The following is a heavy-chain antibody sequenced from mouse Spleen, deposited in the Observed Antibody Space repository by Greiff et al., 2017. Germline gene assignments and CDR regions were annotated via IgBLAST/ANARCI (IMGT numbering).Heavy chain of an antibody. CDR2: IDPSDSYT. V-gene: IGHV1-50*01. CDR1: GYTFTSYW. J-gene: IGHJ1*01. CDR3: ARGGCPGNSSGWYFDV. Sequence: QVQLQQPGAELVKPGASVKLSCKASGYTFTSYWMQWVKQRPGQGLEWIGEIDPSDSYTNYNQKFKGKATLTVDTSSSTAYMQLSSLTSEDSAVYYCARGGCPGNSSGWYFDVWGAGTTVTVSS.